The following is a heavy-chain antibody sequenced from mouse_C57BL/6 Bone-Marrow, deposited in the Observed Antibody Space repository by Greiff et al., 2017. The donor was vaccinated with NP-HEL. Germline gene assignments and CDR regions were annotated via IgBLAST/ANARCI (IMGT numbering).Heavy chain of an antibody. D-gene: IGHD2-1*01. CDR2: LDPETGGT. CDR1: GYTFTDYE. Sequence: QVQLQQSGAELVRPGASVTLSCKASGYTFTDYELHWVKQTPVHGLEWIGALDPETGGTAYNQKFKGKAILTADKSSSTAYMELRSLTSEDSAVYYCTRDRGNYCYAKDYWGQGTSVTVSS. J-gene: IGHJ4*01. V-gene: IGHV1-15*01. CDR3: TRDRGNYCYAKDY.